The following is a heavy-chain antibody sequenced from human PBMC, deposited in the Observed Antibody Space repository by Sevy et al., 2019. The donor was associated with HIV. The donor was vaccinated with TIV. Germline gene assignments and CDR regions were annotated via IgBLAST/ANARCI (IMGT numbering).Heavy chain of an antibody. CDR1: GGSISSYY. V-gene: IGHV4-59*08. Sequence: SETLSLTCTVSGGSISSYYWSWIRQPPGKGLEWIGYIYYTGGTNYNPSLKSRVTISVDTSKNQFSLKLSSVTAADTAVYYCARHGLVYYYDSSGYFDYWGQGTLVTVSS. J-gene: IGHJ4*02. CDR2: IYYTGGT. CDR3: ARHGLVYYYDSSGYFDY. D-gene: IGHD3-22*01.